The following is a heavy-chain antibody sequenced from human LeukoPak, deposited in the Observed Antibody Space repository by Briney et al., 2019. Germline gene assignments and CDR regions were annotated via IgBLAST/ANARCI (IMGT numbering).Heavy chain of an antibody. D-gene: IGHD3-10*01. CDR1: GFTVSNNF. Sequence: GGSLRLSCAASGFTVSNNFMNWVRQAPGKGLEWVSIIYSGGNTYYAESVKGRFTISRDNSKNTLYLQMNSLRTEDTAVYFCARDYGSRRRAFDIWGQGTMVTVSS. CDR3: ARDYGSRRRAFDI. CDR2: IYSGGNT. J-gene: IGHJ3*02. V-gene: IGHV3-53*01.